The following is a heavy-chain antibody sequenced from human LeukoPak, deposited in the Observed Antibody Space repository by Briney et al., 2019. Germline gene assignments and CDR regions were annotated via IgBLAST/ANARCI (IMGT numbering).Heavy chain of an antibody. CDR1: GGSFSGYY. Sequence: SETLSLTCAVYGGSFSGYYWSWIRQPPGKGLEWIGEINHSGSTNYNPSLKSRVTISVDTSKNQFSLKLSSVTAADTAVYYCVRRGSGSYYNDLMDYWGQGTLVTVSS. D-gene: IGHD3-10*01. V-gene: IGHV4-34*01. J-gene: IGHJ4*02. CDR2: INHSGST. CDR3: VRRGSGSYYNDLMDY.